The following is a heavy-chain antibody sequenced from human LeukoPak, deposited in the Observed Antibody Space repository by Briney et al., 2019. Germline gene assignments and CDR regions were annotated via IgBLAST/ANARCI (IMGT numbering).Heavy chain of an antibody. V-gene: IGHV3-53*01. CDR1: GFTVSSNY. CDR3: ARDRMVYGMDV. Sequence: GGSLRLSCAASGFTVSSNYMSWVRQAPGKGLEWGSVIYSGGSTYYADSVKGRFTISRVNSKNTLYLQMNSLRAEDTAVYYCARDRMVYGMDVWGKGTTVTVSS. CDR2: IYSGGST. J-gene: IGHJ6*04. D-gene: IGHD2-15*01.